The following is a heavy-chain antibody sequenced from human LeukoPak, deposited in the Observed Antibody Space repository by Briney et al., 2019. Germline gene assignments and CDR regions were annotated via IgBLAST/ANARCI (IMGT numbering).Heavy chain of an antibody. CDR3: ARNPHGSGSYRYYFDY. J-gene: IGHJ4*02. Sequence: ASVKVSCKASGYTFIAYYMHWVRQAPGQGLEWMGIINPSGGSTSYAQKFQGRVTMTRDTSTSTVYMELSSLRSEDTAVYYCARNPHGSGSYRYYFDYWGQGTLVTVSS. D-gene: IGHD3-10*01. V-gene: IGHV1-46*01. CDR2: INPSGGST. CDR1: GYTFIAYY.